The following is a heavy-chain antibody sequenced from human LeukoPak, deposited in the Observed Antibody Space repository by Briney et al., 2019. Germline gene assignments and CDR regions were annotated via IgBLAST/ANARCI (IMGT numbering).Heavy chain of an antibody. CDR1: GFTVSSNY. D-gene: IGHD5-24*01. CDR2: IYSGGST. Sequence: GGSLRLSCAASGFTVSSNYMSWVRQAPGKGLEWVSVIYSGGSTYYADSVKGRFTISRDNSKNTLYLQMSSLRAEDTAVYYCARGGMAGRLATTTRPLDYWGQGTLVTVSS. V-gene: IGHV3-66*01. CDR3: ARGGMAGRLATTTRPLDY. J-gene: IGHJ4*02.